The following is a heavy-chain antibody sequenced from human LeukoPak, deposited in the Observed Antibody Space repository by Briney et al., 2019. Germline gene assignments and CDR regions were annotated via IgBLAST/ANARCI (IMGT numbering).Heavy chain of an antibody. V-gene: IGHV1-18*01. CDR3: ARDFVDTVMVVDY. D-gene: IGHD5-18*01. J-gene: IGHJ4*02. Sequence: APVKVSCKASGYTFTSYGISWVRQAPGQGLERMGWISAYNGNTNYAQKFQDRVTMTTDTPTSTAYMELRSLRSDDTAVYYCARDFVDTVMVVDYWGQGTLVTVSS. CDR1: GYTFTSYG. CDR2: ISAYNGNT.